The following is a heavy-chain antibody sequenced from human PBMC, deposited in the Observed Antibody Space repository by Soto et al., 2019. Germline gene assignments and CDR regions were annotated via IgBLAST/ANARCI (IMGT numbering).Heavy chain of an antibody. CDR1: GGSMSSGTYF. CDR2: LYYSGTS. Sequence: QLQLHQSGPGLVKPSETLSLTCSVSGGSMSSGTYFWGWLRQPPGKGLEWIGSLYYSGTSHYNPSLKSRFTISVDASKNHFSLNLTSLTAADTAVYSCATNVPYGFWSGGDVFDIWGQGTMVTVSS. CDR3: ATNVPYGFWSGGDVFDI. V-gene: IGHV4-39*01. J-gene: IGHJ3*02. D-gene: IGHD3-3*01.